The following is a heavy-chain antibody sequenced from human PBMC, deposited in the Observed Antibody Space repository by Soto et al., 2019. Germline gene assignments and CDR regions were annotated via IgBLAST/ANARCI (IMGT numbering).Heavy chain of an antibody. CDR2: ISGSGGST. Sequence: GGSLRLSCAASGFPFSSYAMSWVRQAPGKGLEWVSAISGSGGSTYYADSVKGRFTISRDNSKNTLYLQMNSLRAEDTAVYYCAKAIYSMIVVVITSYGMDVWGQGTTVTVSS. CDR1: GFPFSSYA. CDR3: AKAIYSMIVVVITSYGMDV. J-gene: IGHJ6*02. V-gene: IGHV3-23*01. D-gene: IGHD3-22*01.